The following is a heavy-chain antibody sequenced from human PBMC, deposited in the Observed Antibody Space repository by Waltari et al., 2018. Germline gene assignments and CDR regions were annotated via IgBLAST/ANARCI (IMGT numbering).Heavy chain of an antibody. J-gene: IGHJ4*02. V-gene: IGHV4-39*07. D-gene: IGHD3-3*01. CDR3: ARGGYYDYSLDY. CDR1: GGSISSSHHY. CDR2: IYYSGTT. Sequence: QVQLQESGPGLVKPSETLSLTCTVSGGSISSSHHYWGWIRQPPGKGLEWIGTIYYSGTTYYKPSLKSRVTMSVGTSKNQFSLNLSSVTAADTAIYYCARGGYYDYSLDYWGQGTLVTVSS.